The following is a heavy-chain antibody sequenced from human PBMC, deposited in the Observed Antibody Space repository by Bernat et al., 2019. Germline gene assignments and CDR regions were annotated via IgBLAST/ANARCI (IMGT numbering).Heavy chain of an antibody. CDR2: ISYDGSNK. V-gene: IGHV3-30*18. CDR3: AKDLAGTFDY. D-gene: IGHD6-13*01. J-gene: IGHJ4*02. CDR1: GFTFSSYG. Sequence: VQLVESGGGLVQPGRSLRLSCAASGFTFSSYGMHWVRQAPGKGLEWVAVISYDGSNKYYADSVKGRFTISRDNSKNTLYLQMNSLRAEDTAVYYCAKDLAGTFDYWGQGTLVTVSS.